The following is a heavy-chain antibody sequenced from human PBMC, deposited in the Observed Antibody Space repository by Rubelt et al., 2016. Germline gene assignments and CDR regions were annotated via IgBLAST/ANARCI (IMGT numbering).Heavy chain of an antibody. CDR1: GFTFGSYS. Sequence: EVRLVESGGGLVQPGGSLRLSCAASGFTFGSYSMNWVRQAPGKGLEWVSGISKIGQTHFADSVQGRFNMLSDNSQNMLFLQMNSLRSEDTAVYYCAKDGEELQYFDWLIFRSIDSWGQGSLVTVST. CDR3: AKDGEELQYFDWLIFRSIDS. V-gene: IGHV3-23*04. J-gene: IGHJ4*02. CDR2: ISKIGQT. D-gene: IGHD3-9*01.